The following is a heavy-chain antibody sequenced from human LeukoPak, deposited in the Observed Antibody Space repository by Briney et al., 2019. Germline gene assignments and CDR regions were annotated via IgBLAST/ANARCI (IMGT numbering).Heavy chain of an antibody. V-gene: IGHV4-34*01. CDR2: INHSGST. Sequence: PSETLSLTCAVYGGSFSGYYWSWIRQPPGKGLEWIGEINHSGSTNYNPSLKSRVIISVDTSKNQFSLKLSSVTAADTAVYYCARVRGYSYGSFDYWGQGTLVTVSS. CDR3: ARVRGYSYGSFDY. CDR1: GGSFSGYY. D-gene: IGHD5-18*01. J-gene: IGHJ4*02.